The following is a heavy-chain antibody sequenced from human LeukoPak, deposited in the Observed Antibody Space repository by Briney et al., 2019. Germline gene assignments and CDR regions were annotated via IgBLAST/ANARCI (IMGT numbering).Heavy chain of an antibody. V-gene: IGHV4-4*07. D-gene: IGHD6-19*01. Sequence: PSETLSLTCTVSGGSISSYYWSWIRQPAGKGLEWIRRIYTSGSTNYNPSLKSRVTISVDKSKNQFSLKLSSVTAADTAVYYCAREPVAGTSFDYWGQGTLVTVSS. J-gene: IGHJ4*02. CDR2: IYTSGST. CDR1: GGSISSYY. CDR3: AREPVAGTSFDY.